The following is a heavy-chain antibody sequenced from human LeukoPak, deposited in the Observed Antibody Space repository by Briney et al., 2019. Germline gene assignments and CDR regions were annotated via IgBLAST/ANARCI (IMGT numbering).Heavy chain of an antibody. Sequence: PSETLSLTCTVSGGSISSSSYYWGWIRQPPGKGLEWIGSIYYSGSTYYNPSLKSRVTISVDTSKNQFSLKLSSVTAADTAVYYCARQVWGPVDYWGQGTLVTVSS. V-gene: IGHV4-39*01. D-gene: IGHD3-16*01. CDR3: ARQVWGPVDY. J-gene: IGHJ4*02. CDR2: IYYSGST. CDR1: GGSISSSSYY.